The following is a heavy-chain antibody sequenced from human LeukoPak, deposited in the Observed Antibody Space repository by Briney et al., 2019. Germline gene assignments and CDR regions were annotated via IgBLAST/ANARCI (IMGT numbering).Heavy chain of an antibody. V-gene: IGHV4-39*01. CDR1: GGSISSSSYY. J-gene: IGHJ4*02. D-gene: IGHD3-22*01. Sequence: PSETLSLTCTVSGGSISSSSYYWGWIRQPPGKGLEWIGSIYYSGSTYYNPSLKSRVTISVDTSKNQFSLKLSSVTAADTAVYYRASGPYYYDSSGSYFDYWGQGTLVTVSS. CDR3: ASGPYYYDSSGSYFDY. CDR2: IYYSGST.